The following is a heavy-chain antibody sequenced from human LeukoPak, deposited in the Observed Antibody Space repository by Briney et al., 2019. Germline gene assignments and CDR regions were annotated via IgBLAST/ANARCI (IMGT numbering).Heavy chain of an antibody. J-gene: IGHJ4*02. D-gene: IGHD3-22*01. CDR1: GGSISSYY. CDR3: ARVTEGVVVTFFDC. CDR2: IYYSGST. V-gene: IGHV4-59*01. Sequence: SETLSLTCTVSGGSISSYYWSWIRQPPGKGLEWIGYIYYSGSTNYNPSLKSRVTISVDTSKNQFSLKLSSVTAADTAVYYCARVTEGVVVTFFDCWGQGTLVTVSS.